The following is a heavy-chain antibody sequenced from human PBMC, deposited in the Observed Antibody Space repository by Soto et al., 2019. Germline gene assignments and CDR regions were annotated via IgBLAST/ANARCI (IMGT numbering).Heavy chain of an antibody. CDR2: IYYSGST. V-gene: IGHV4-31*03. CDR3: AIYDSSGSRGFQH. D-gene: IGHD3-22*01. CDR1: GGSIISGGYY. Sequence: SETLSLTCTVSGGSIISGGYYWIWIRQHPGKGLEWIGYIYYSGSTYYNPSLKSRVTISVDTSKNQFSLKLSSVTAADTAVYYCAIYDSSGSRGFQHWGQGTLVTVSS. J-gene: IGHJ1*01.